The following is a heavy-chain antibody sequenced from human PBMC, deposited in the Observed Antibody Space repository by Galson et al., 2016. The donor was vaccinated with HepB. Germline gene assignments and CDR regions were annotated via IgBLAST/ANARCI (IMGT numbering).Heavy chain of an antibody. CDR2: IHSSGST. J-gene: IGHJ4*02. CDR3: AREGTY. V-gene: IGHV4-61*01. CDR1: GGTVTSGSDY. Sequence: ETLSLTCTVAGGTVTSGSDYWTWIRQPPGKGLEWIGYIHSSGSTNYNPSLKSRVTISVDASKNQFSLRLSSVTAADTAMYYCAREGTYWGQGTLVIVSS.